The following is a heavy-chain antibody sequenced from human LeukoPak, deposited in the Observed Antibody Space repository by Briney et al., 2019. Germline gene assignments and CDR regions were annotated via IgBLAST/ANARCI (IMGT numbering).Heavy chain of an antibody. V-gene: IGHV3-23*01. CDR2: ISGSGGST. CDR1: GFTFSSYG. Sequence: GGSLRLSCAASGFTFSSYGMSWVRQAPGKGLEWVSAISGSGGSTYYADSAKGRFTISRDNSKNKLYLQMNSLRAEDTAVYYCAKGRPGIVGATSAFDTWGQGTMVTVSS. CDR3: AKGRPGIVGATSAFDT. D-gene: IGHD1-26*01. J-gene: IGHJ3*02.